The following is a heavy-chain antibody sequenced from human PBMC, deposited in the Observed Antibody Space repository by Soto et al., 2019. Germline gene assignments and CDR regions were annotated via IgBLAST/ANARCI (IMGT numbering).Heavy chain of an antibody. CDR3: ATRITVFGLLIPPFDH. CDR1: GGSVNGYY. V-gene: IGHV4-34*01. J-gene: IGHJ5*02. Sequence: PSETLSLSCAVYGGSVNGYYWNWIRQPPGKGLEWIGEINHTGGTHYNPSLKSRVTMSVDTSKNQFSLRLSSVTAADTAIYYCATRITVFGLLIPPFDHWGQGTQVTVSS. CDR2: INHTGGT. D-gene: IGHD3-3*01.